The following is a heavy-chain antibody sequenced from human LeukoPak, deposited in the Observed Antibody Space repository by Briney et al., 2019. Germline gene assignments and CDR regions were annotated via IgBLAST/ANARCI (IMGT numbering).Heavy chain of an antibody. CDR1: GGSISSSSYY. Sequence: SETLSLTCTVSGGSISSSSYYWGWIRQPPGKGLEWIGSINYSGSTYYNPSLKSRVTISIDTSKNQFSLKLNSVTAADTAVYYCARRRVGAISSYNWFDPWGQGTLVTVPS. D-gene: IGHD1-26*01. J-gene: IGHJ5*02. CDR3: ARRRVGAISSYNWFDP. V-gene: IGHV4-39*07. CDR2: INYSGST.